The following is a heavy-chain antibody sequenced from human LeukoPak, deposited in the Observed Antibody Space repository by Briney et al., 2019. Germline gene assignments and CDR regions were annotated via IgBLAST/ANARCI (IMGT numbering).Heavy chain of an antibody. Sequence: ASVKVSCKGFGDPFTSYYIHWVRQPPGQGLEWMGWINPNSGYTHFAQHFQGRVTMTRDMSLTTAFMELSSLRSDDTAVYYCARAYDSSSEDMDVWGQGTTVTVSS. CDR1: GDPFTSYY. CDR3: ARAYDSSSEDMDV. D-gene: IGHD3-22*01. J-gene: IGHJ6*02. CDR2: INPNSGYT. V-gene: IGHV1-2*02.